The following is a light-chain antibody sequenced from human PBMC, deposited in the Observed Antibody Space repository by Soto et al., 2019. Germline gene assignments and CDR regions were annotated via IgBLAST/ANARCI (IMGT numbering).Light chain of an antibody. V-gene: IGKV3-15*01. CDR3: QQYNDWPPT. Sequence: EIGMSQSPATLSVSPGGRATLSCRASQSISGTLAWYQQKPGQAPRLLIHGASTRAPGFPARFSGSGSGTDFTLTISSLQSEDFAVYYCQQYNDWPPTFGQGTKVDIK. J-gene: IGKJ1*01. CDR1: QSISGT. CDR2: GAS.